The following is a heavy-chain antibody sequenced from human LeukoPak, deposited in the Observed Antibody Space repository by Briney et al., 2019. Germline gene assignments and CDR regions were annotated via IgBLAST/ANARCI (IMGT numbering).Heavy chain of an antibody. D-gene: IGHD6-13*01. V-gene: IGHV4-59*08. J-gene: IGHJ5*02. CDR3: ARHPYSSSWYDPHWFDP. CDR1: GGSMSSHY. Sequence: KSSETLFLTCTVSGGSMSSHYWSWIRQPPGKGLEWIGYIYYSGSTNYNPSLKSRVTISVDTSKNQFSLKLSSVTAADTAVYYCARHPYSSSWYDPHWFDPWGQGTLVTVSS. CDR2: IYYSGST.